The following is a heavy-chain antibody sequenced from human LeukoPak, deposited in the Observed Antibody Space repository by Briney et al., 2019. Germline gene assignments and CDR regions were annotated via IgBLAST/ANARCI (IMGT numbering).Heavy chain of an antibody. Sequence: GGSLRLSCAASGFTFDDYAMHWVRQAPGKSLEWVSLISGDGGSTDYAVSVKGRFTISRDNSKNSLYLQMNSLRTEDTALYYCAKRPRTSTVTPPFDYWGQGTLVTVSS. CDR1: GFTFDDYA. CDR3: AKRPRTSTVTPPFDY. V-gene: IGHV3-43*02. D-gene: IGHD4-17*01. CDR2: ISGDGGST. J-gene: IGHJ4*02.